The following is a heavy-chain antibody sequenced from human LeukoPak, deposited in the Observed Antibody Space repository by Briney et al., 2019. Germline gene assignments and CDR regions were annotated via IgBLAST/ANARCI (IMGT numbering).Heavy chain of an antibody. V-gene: IGHV4-4*07. CDR3: ARVCGSATNYRLCGFDV. CDR1: GGSINKYF. J-gene: IGHJ3*01. Sequence: PSETLSLTCIVSGGSINKYFWNWLRQPAGKGLEWIGRIDSVGTSNSNPSLRGRVTMSVDTSKSHFSLEVTSMTAADTAMYYCARVCGSATNYRLCGFDVWGQGTVVTVSS. CDR2: IDSVGTS. D-gene: IGHD3-10*01.